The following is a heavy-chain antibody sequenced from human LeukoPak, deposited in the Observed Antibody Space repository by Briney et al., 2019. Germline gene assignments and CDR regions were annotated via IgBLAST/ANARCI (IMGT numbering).Heavy chain of an antibody. J-gene: IGHJ6*03. V-gene: IGHV3-7*01. Sequence: PGGSLRLSCAVSGFTLSTYWMSWVRQAPGKGLEWVANIKQDGNEKYYVDSVKGRFTISRDNAKNSLYLQMNSLRAEDTAVYYCARDLSLHIYSSPIKSYYIDVWSKGTTVTVSS. CDR2: IKQDGNEK. D-gene: IGHD6-13*01. CDR3: ARDLSLHIYSSPIKSYYIDV. CDR1: GFTLSTYW.